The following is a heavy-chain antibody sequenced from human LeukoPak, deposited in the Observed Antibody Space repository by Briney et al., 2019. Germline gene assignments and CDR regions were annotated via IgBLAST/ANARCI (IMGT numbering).Heavy chain of an antibody. J-gene: IGHJ4*02. CDR1: GFTFSSYS. CDR2: ISSSSSTI. D-gene: IGHD2-15*01. CDR3: ARGCCSGGSCHNFGY. Sequence: PGGSLRLSCAASGFTFSSYSMNWVRQAPGKGLEWVSYISSSSSTIYYADSVKGRFTISRDNAKNSLYLQMNSLRAEDTAVYYCARGCCSGGSCHNFGYWGQGTLVTVSS. V-gene: IGHV3-48*01.